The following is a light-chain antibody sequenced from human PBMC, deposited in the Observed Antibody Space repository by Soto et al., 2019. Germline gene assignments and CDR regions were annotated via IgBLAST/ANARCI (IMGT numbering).Light chain of an antibody. Sequence: DIVLTQSPGTLSLSPGERATLSRRAIQSVSSTYLAWFQQKPGQAPRLLIYDASNRATGIPARFSGSGSGTDFTLTISSLEPEDFAVYYCQQRSNWPPITFGQGTRLEIK. V-gene: IGKV3-11*01. J-gene: IGKJ5*01. CDR2: DAS. CDR1: QSVSSTY. CDR3: QQRSNWPPIT.